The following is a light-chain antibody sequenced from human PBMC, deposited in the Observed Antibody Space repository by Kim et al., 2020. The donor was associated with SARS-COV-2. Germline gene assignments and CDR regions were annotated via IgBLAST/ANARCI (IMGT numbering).Light chain of an antibody. Sequence: SPGERVTLPCRASQSVSNYYQAWYQQRPGQAPRLLIYGASSRATGIPERFSGSGSGTDFTLTISRLEPEDSAVYYCQQYGGSPLYTFGQGTKLEI. CDR2: GAS. CDR1: QSVSNYY. J-gene: IGKJ2*01. V-gene: IGKV3-20*01. CDR3: QQYGGSPLYT.